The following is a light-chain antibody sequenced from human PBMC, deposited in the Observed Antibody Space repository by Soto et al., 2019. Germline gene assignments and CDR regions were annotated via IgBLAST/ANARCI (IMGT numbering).Light chain of an antibody. Sequence: QSALTQPASVSGSPGQSITISCTGTSRVVGGYNYVSWYQQHPGKAPKLMIYEVSNRPSGVSNRFSGSKSGNTASLTISGLQAEDEADYYCCSYTSSSTYVFGTGTKVTVL. V-gene: IGLV2-14*01. J-gene: IGLJ1*01. CDR2: EVS. CDR1: SRVVGGYNY. CDR3: CSYTSSSTYV.